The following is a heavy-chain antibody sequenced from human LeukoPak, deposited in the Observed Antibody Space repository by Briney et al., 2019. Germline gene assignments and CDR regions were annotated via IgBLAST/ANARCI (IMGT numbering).Heavy chain of an antibody. CDR2: ISGSGGTT. Sequence: GGSLRLSCAASGFTSSNYAMSWVRQAPGKGLEWVSAISGSGGTTFYADSVKGRFTISRDNSKNTVSLQMNSLRAEDTAFYHCVRDRSYGAFDYGGQGPLVTVSS. CDR3: VRDRSYGAFDY. V-gene: IGHV3-23*01. J-gene: IGHJ4*02. CDR1: GFTSSNYA. D-gene: IGHD5-18*01.